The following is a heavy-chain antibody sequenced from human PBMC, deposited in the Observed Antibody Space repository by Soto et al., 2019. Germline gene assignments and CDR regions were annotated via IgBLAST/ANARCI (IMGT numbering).Heavy chain of an antibody. CDR3: ARDFERSAIGP. CDR1: GGSIISAESY. Sequence: SETLSLTCAVSGGSIISAESYWFWIRKHPGKDLEWIGYIAYSGDTYYNPSLRSRVTISADTSENKLSLTLTSVTAADTAVYCCARDFERSAIGPWGQGTSVTVSS. J-gene: IGHJ5*02. D-gene: IGHD3-9*01. V-gene: IGHV4-31*11. CDR2: IAYSGDT.